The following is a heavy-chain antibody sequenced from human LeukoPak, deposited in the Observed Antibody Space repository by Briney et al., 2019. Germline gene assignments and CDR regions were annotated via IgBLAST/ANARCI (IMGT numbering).Heavy chain of an antibody. J-gene: IGHJ3*02. CDR3: ATLGEHIVVVTYAFDI. CDR1: GFTFSSYA. V-gene: IGHV3-23*01. CDR2: ISGSGGGT. D-gene: IGHD2-21*02. Sequence: PGGSLRLSCAASGFTFSSYAMSWVRQAPGKGLEWVSAISGSGGGTYYADSVKGRFTISRDSSKNTLYLQMNSLRAEDTAVYYCATLGEHIVVVTYAFDIWGQGTMVTVSS.